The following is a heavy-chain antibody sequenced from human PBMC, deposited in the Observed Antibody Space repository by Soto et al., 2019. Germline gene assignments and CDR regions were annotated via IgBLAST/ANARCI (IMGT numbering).Heavy chain of an antibody. CDR1: GFTFTSSA. CDR2: IVVGSGNT. J-gene: IGHJ4*02. CDR3: ARDDEAPQFTTVTREYYSYY. D-gene: IGHD4-17*01. V-gene: IGHV1-58*01. Sequence: GTSVKLSCKASGFTFTSSAVQGVRTARGQRLEWIGWIVVGSGNTNYAQKFQGRVTMTTDTSTSTAYMELRSLRSDDTAVYYCARDDEAPQFTTVTREYYSYYWGLGTLVTVSA.